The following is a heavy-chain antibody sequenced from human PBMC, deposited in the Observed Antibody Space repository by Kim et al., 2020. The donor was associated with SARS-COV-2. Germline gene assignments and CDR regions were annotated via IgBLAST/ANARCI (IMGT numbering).Heavy chain of an antibody. CDR1: GFTFSSYA. CDR2: ISYDGSNK. V-gene: IGHV3-30*04. CDR3: AREPLLCGGDCYYYGMDV. D-gene: IGHD2-21*01. Sequence: GGSLRLSCAASGFTFSSYAMHWVRQAPGKGLEWVAVISYDGSNKYYADSVKGRFTISRDNSKNTLYLQMNSLRAEDTAVYYCAREPLLCGGDCYYYGMDVWGQGTTVTVSS. J-gene: IGHJ6*02.